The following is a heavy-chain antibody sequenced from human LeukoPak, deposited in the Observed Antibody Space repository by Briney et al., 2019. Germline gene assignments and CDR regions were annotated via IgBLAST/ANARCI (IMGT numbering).Heavy chain of an antibody. D-gene: IGHD6-19*01. Sequence: SETLSLTCTISGGSISSHYWSWIRQSAGKGLEWIGRMFISGRTNYNPSLQSRVTMSLDKSKNQFSLNLNSVTAADTAVYFCARDGGWGWFDPWGRGTPVTVFS. V-gene: IGHV4-4*07. CDR3: ARDGGWGWFDP. CDR1: GGSISSHY. CDR2: MFISGRT. J-gene: IGHJ5*02.